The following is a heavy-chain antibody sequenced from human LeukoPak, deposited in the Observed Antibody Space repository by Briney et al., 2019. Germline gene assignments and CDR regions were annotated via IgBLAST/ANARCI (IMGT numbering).Heavy chain of an antibody. CDR3: TTSGSY. J-gene: IGHJ4*02. CDR1: GFTVSSNY. CDR2: TYSGGST. Sequence: GGSLRLSCAASGFTVSSNYMSWVRQAPGKGLEWVSVTYSGGSTYYADSVKGRFTISRDNSKNTLYLQMNSLKTEDTAMYYCTTSGSYWGQGTLVTVSS. V-gene: IGHV3-53*01.